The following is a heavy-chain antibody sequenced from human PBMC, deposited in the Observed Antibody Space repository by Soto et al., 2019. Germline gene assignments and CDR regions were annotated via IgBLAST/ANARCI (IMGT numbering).Heavy chain of an antibody. V-gene: IGHV4-59*08. Sequence: XETXXLTCTVSGGSTXXXXXSWIRQPPGKRLEWIGDIFYIGSTNYNPSLRSRVTILVDTSKNQFSLKLSPVTAADTAVYYCARRTGDYGYYYMDVWGKGTTVTVSS. CDR2: IFYIGST. J-gene: IGHJ6*03. CDR1: GGSTXXXX. CDR3: ARRTGDYGYYYMDV. D-gene: IGHD4-17*01.